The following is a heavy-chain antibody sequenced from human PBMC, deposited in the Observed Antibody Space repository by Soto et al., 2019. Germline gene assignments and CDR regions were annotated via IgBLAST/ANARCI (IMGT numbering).Heavy chain of an antibody. J-gene: IGHJ4*02. CDR2: ISAYSGNT. CDR3: ARGNIGVAAAPLDN. D-gene: IGHD6-13*01. Sequence: QVQLVQSGAEVKKPGASVKVSCKASGYTFTSYGFTWVRQAPGQGLEWMGWISAYSGNTNYAQKLQGRVTMTTDTSTTTAYRELRSLRSDDTAVYYCARGNIGVAAAPLDNWGQGTLVTVSS. CDR1: GYTFTSYG. V-gene: IGHV1-18*01.